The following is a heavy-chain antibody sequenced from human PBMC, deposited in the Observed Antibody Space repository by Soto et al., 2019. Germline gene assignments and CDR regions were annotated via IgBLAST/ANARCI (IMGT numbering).Heavy chain of an antibody. CDR1: GCSLSTAGVS. CDR2: FYWGDYE. J-gene: IGHJ4*02. V-gene: IGHV2-5*02. Sequence: QITLKESGPTLVKPTQTLTLTCTISGCSLSTAGVSVGWIRQPPGKALAWLALFYWGDYERYNSSRKSSLTISKDTSKSQVVLTMTNMDPVDTATYYCALSITTDWSHKPFDHWGQGTLVTVSS. D-gene: IGHD3-9*01. CDR3: ALSITTDWSHKPFDH.